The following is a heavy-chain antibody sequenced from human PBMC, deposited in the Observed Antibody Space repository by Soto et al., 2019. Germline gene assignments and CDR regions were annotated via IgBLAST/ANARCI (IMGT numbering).Heavy chain of an antibody. Sequence: QVQLQESGPGLVKPSETLSLTCTVSGGSVSSGRFCWIWLRPPPGQGLVWLGYIYYSGSNNYNPYIRSRAPISVDTSKIQFSVKLTAVTAADTAVYYCAGSRSGSGWLGGQRTLVTVSS. CDR1: GGSVSSGRFC. V-gene: IGHV4-61*01. CDR2: IYYSGSN. D-gene: IGHD6-19*01. J-gene: IGHJ4*02. CDR3: AGSRSGSGWL.